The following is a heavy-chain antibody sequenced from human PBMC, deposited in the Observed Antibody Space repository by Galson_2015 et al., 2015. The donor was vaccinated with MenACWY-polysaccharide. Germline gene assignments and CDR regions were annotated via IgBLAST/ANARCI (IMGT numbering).Heavy chain of an antibody. J-gene: IGHJ6*02. Sequence: SLRLSCAASGFTFSNFGMHWVRQAPGKGLEWVAVISYDEGKKYYVDSVKGRFTISRDNSKNTLSLQMNSLRGEDTAVYFCAKARRGSYSFYYGMDVWGQGTTVTVSS. V-gene: IGHV3-30*18. D-gene: IGHD1-26*01. CDR1: GFTFSNFG. CDR2: ISYDEGKK. CDR3: AKARRGSYSFYYGMDV.